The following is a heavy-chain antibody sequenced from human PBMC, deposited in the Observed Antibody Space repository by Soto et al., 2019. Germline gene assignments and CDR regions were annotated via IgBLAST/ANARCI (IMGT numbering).Heavy chain of an antibody. V-gene: IGHV4-31*03. CDR1: CGSITTVGNY. CDR2: ISYSGST. D-gene: IGHD1-26*01. CDR3: ARLLGSGNYLGIFDAFDI. J-gene: IGHJ3*02. Sequence: QVQLQESGPGLVPPSQTLSLACTVSCGSITTVGNYWGWVRQFSGKGLGGIGHISYSGSTNSNPSLRSRLSMSVDTSKNQFSLELSSVTAADTAVYYCARLLGSGNYLGIFDAFDIWGQGTVVTVSS.